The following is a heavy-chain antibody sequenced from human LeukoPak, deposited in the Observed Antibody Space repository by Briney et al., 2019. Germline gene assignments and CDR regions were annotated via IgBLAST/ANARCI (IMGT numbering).Heavy chain of an antibody. J-gene: IGHJ3*02. Sequence: ASVKVSCKASGYTFTSYYMHWVRPAPGQGLEWMGIINPSGGSTSYAQKFQGRVTMTRDTSTSTVYMELSSLRSEDTAVYYCAREGGITIFQEDAFDIWGQGTMVTVSS. D-gene: IGHD3-9*01. CDR3: AREGGITIFQEDAFDI. V-gene: IGHV1-46*01. CDR2: INPSGGST. CDR1: GYTFTSYY.